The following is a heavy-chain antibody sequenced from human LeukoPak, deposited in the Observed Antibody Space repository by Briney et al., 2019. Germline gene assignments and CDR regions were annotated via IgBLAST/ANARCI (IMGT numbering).Heavy chain of an antibody. D-gene: IGHD2-2*02. V-gene: IGHV4-59*08. J-gene: IGHJ3*02. CDR1: GVAISGYN. Sequence: SETLSLTCTVTGVAISGYNCSCISGPPRDAPKWIAYIYYSGSTKYNPSLKSRVTTSVDTSKNQFSLKVNFVTAADTAVYYCARHARNILNAYEMWGQGTIVTVSS. CDR2: IYYSGST. CDR3: ARHARNILNAYEM.